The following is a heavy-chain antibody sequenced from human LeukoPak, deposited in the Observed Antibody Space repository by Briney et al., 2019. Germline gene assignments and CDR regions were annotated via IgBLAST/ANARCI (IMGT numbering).Heavy chain of an antibody. CDR3: ARRSESGYTYSIFDY. J-gene: IGHJ4*02. V-gene: IGHV4-59*08. CDR2: IYYSGST. D-gene: IGHD5-18*01. CDR1: GGSISNSF. Sequence: AETLSLTCTVSGGSISNSFWTWIRQPPGQGLEWIGHIYYSGSTNYNPSLKSRVIISIETSKNQFSLKLNSVTAADTAVYFCARRSESGYTYSIFDYWGQGNLVTVSS.